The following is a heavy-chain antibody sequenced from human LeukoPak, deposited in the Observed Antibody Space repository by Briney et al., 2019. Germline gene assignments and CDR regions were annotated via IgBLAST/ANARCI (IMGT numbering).Heavy chain of an antibody. CDR2: IYYSGST. Sequence: SETLSLTCTVSGGSVSSGSYYWSWIRQPPGKGLEWIGYIYYSGSTNYNPSLKSRVTISVDTSKNQFSLKLSSVTAADTAVYYCARVGNPDYDFWSGFSMDVWGQGTTVTVSS. CDR1: GGSVSSGSYY. J-gene: IGHJ6*02. D-gene: IGHD3-3*01. CDR3: ARVGNPDYDFWSGFSMDV. V-gene: IGHV4-61*01.